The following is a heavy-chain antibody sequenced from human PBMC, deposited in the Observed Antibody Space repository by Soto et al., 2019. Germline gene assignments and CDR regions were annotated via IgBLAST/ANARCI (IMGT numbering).Heavy chain of an antibody. Sequence: SQTLSLTCAISGDSVSSNSAAWNWIRQSPSRGLEWLGRTYYRSKWYNDYAVSVKSRITINQDTSKKQFSLQLNSVTPEATAVYYCPRGWYSGRTWLDPWSEGNLVTVS. CDR3: PRGWYSGRTWLDP. V-gene: IGHV6-1*01. CDR1: GDSVSSNSAA. CDR2: TYYRSKWYN. D-gene: IGHD6-19*01. J-gene: IGHJ5*02.